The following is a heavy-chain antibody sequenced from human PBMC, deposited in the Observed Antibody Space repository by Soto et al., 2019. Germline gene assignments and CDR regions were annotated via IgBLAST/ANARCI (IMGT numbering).Heavy chain of an antibody. CDR3: AKDPFFLDILTGYYTKQDY. CDR1: GFTFSSYA. CDR2: ISGSGGST. V-gene: IGHV3-23*01. D-gene: IGHD3-9*01. Sequence: GGSLRLSCAASGFTFSSYAMSWVRQAPGKGLEWVSAISGSGGSTYYADSVKGRFTISRDNSKNTPYLQMNSLRAEDTAVYYCAKDPFFLDILTGYYTKQDYWGQGTLVTVSS. J-gene: IGHJ4*02.